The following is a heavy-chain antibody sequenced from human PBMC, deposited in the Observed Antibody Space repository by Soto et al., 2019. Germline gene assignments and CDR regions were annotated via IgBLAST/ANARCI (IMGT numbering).Heavy chain of an antibody. CDR2: IYYSGST. CDR3: ASVTRTCISTSCYRYYYGMDV. V-gene: IGHV4-59*01. Sequence: SETLSLTCTVSGGSISSYYWSWIRQPPGKGLEWIGYIYYSGSTNYNPSLKSRVTISVDTSKNQFSLKLNSVTAADTAVYYCASVTRTCISTSCYRYYYGMDVWGQGTTVTVSS. D-gene: IGHD2-2*02. J-gene: IGHJ6*02. CDR1: GGSISSYY.